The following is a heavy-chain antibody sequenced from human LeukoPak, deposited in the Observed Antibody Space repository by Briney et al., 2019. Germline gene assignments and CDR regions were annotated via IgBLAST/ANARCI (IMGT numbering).Heavy chain of an antibody. CDR1: GYSFTSYW. CDR2: INPSGGST. J-gene: IGHJ3*02. D-gene: IGHD2-8*02. Sequence: GESLKISCKGSGYSFTSYWIGWVRQMPGKGLEWMGIINPSGGSTSYAQKFQGRVTMTRDTSTSTVYMELSSLRSEDTAVYYCARDRVAYWSPFDIWGQGTMVTVSS. V-gene: IGHV1-46*03. CDR3: ARDRVAYWSPFDI.